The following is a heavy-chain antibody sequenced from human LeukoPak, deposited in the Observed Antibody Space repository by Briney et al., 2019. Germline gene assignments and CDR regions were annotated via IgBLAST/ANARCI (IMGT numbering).Heavy chain of an antibody. CDR1: GFTFNTYS. Sequence: PGGSLRLSCAASGFTFNTYSMNWVRQAPGKGLEWVSSISSRSSYYIYYSDSVKGRFTISRDKAKNSLYLQMDSLRAEDTAVYYCVRDPHIVVVPAARVYYFDYWGQGTLVTVSS. J-gene: IGHJ4*02. CDR2: ISSRSSYYI. V-gene: IGHV3-21*01. CDR3: VRDPHIVVVPAARVYYFDY. D-gene: IGHD2-2*01.